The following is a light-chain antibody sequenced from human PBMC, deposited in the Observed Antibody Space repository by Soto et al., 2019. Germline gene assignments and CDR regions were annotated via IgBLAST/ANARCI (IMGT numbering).Light chain of an antibody. CDR2: KAS. CDR3: QHYNTYPWT. V-gene: IGKV1-5*03. J-gene: IGKJ1*01. Sequence: DIQMTQSPSTLSASVGDRVTVTCRASQSISSWLAWYQQKAGKAPKLLIYKASALESGVPSRFSGSGSGTEFTLTISSLEPEDFATYYCQHYNTYPWTFGQGTKVEL. CDR1: QSISSW.